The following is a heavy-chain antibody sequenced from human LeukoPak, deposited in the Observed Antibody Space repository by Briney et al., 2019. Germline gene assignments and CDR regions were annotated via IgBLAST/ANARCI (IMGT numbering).Heavy chain of an antibody. CDR2: TYYRSKWYN. CDR1: GDSVSRNSAA. CDR3: ARAHQTYYYDSSGYFDY. V-gene: IGHV6-1*01. Sequence: SQTLSLTCAISGDSVSRNSAAWNWIRQSPSRGLEWLGRTYYRSKWYNDYAVSVKSRITINPDTSKNQFSLQPNSVTPEDTAVYYCARAHQTYYYDSSGYFDYWGQGTLVTVSS. D-gene: IGHD3-22*01. J-gene: IGHJ4*02.